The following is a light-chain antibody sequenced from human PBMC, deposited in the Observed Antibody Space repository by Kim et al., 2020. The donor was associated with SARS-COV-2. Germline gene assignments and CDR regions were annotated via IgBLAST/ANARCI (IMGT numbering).Light chain of an antibody. Sequence: TTFCTGRSSDDGGYNYVAWYQQHQGNDPKIIISVVANRRSGVVYSCSGAKYGNKASLTIFGVKAEEEENDYCSSYTTTSRFVVFGGGTQLTVL. CDR1: SSDDGGYNY. CDR3: SSYTTTSRFVV. V-gene: IGLV2-14*03. CDR2: VVA. J-gene: IGLJ2*01.